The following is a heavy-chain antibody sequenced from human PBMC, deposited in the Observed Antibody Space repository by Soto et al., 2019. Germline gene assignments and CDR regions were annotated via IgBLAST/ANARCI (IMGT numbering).Heavy chain of an antibody. CDR1: EFPFSNYG. CDR2: ISYDGSNK. Sequence: QVQLVESGGGVVQPGRSLRLSCAASEFPFSNYGMHWVRQAPGKGLEWVAHISYDGSNKHYADSVKGRFTISRDNSKNMLFLQMSGLRTEDTAVYYCAGGQYYFDYCGQGTRVSVSS. J-gene: IGHJ4*02. D-gene: IGHD2-15*01. V-gene: IGHV3-30*03. CDR3: AGGQYYFDY.